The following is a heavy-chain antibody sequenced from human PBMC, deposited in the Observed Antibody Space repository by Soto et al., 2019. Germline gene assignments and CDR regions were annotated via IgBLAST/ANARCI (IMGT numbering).Heavy chain of an antibody. D-gene: IGHD2-2*01. V-gene: IGHV4-61*05. J-gene: IGHJ3*02. CDR2: IYYSGST. Sequence: PSETLSLTCTVSGGSISSSSYSWAWIRQPPGKGREWIGYIYYSGSTNYNPSLKSRVTISVDTSKNQFSLKLSSVTAADTAVYYCARSDLLGYCSSTSCYRAFDIWGQGTMVPSPQ. CDR1: GGSISSSSYS. CDR3: ARSDLLGYCSSTSCYRAFDI.